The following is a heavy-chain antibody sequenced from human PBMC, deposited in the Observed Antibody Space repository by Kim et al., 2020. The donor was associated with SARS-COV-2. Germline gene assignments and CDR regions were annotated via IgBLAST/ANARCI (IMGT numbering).Heavy chain of an antibody. J-gene: IGHJ6*02. V-gene: IGHV3-21*01. CDR3: ARGENDILTGYIYYYGMDV. Sequence: GGSLRLSCAASGFTFSSYSMNWVRQAPGKGLEWVSSISSSSSYIYYADSVKGRFTISRDNAKNSLYLQMNSLRAEDTAVYYCARGENDILTGYIYYYGMDVWGQGTTVTVSS. CDR1: GFTFSSYS. CDR2: ISSSSSYI. D-gene: IGHD3-9*01.